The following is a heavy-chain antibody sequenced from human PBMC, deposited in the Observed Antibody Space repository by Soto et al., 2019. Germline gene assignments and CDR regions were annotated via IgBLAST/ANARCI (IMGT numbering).Heavy chain of an antibody. J-gene: IGHJ4*02. V-gene: IGHV1-18*01. Sequence: ASVKVSCKASDYTFTSYGINWVRQAPGQGLEWMGWISAYNGNTKYAQKVQGRVTMTTDTSTSTAYMELRSLRSDDTAVYYCARDTASGWHSQHYWGQGTLVTVSS. CDR2: ISAYNGNT. D-gene: IGHD6-19*01. CDR3: ARDTASGWHSQHY. CDR1: DYTFTSYG.